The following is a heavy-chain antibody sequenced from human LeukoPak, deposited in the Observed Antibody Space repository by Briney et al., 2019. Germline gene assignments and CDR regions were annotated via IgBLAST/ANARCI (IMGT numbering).Heavy chain of an antibody. CDR3: ARAWDYDNWFDP. CDR2: IYPGDSDT. V-gene: IGHV5-51*01. CDR1: GYNFTSYW. D-gene: IGHD4-17*01. J-gene: IGHJ5*02. Sequence: GESLKISCKGSGYNFTSYWIGWVRQMPGKGLEWMGIIYPGDSDTRYSPSFQGQATISADKSISTAYLQWSSPKASDTAMYYCARAWDYDNWFDPWGQGTLVTVSS.